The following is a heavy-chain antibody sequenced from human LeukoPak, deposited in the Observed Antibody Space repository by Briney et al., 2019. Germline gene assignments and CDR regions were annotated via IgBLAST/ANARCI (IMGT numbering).Heavy chain of an antibody. J-gene: IGHJ6*03. CDR1: GYTFTSYD. V-gene: IGHV1-8*01. Sequence: ASVKVSCKASGYTFTSYDINWVRQATGQGLEWMGWMNPNSDNTGYAQKFQGRVTMTRNTSISTAYMELSSLRSEDTAVYYCARSTVTTFIRYYYYMDVWGKGTTVTVSS. CDR2: MNPNSDNT. D-gene: IGHD4-11*01. CDR3: ARSTVTTFIRYYYYMDV.